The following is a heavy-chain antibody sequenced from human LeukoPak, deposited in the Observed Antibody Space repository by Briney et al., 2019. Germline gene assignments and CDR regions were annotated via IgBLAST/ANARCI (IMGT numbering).Heavy chain of an antibody. Sequence: GGSLRLSCSASGFTFSNYWMSWVRQAPGKGLEWVANIEQDESEKYYVDSVKGRFTISRDNAKSSLYLQMNSLRAEDTAVYYCARALDSSSSRYQAFEEWGQGTLVTVSS. D-gene: IGHD2-2*01. V-gene: IGHV3-7*01. CDR1: GFTFSNYW. CDR2: IEQDESEK. CDR3: ARALDSSSSRYQAFEE. J-gene: IGHJ4*02.